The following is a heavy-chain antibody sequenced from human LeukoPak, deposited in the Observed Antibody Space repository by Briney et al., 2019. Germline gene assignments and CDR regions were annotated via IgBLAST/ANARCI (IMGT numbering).Heavy chain of an antibody. CDR3: ARDQGRIAAAGNYLSSGY. V-gene: IGHV3-30-3*01. CDR2: ISSDGSSK. D-gene: IGHD6-13*01. Sequence: PGGSLRLSCAASGCTFASYTMHWVRQAPGKGLEWVAVISSDGSSKYYADSVKGRFTISRDNSKNTLYPQMNSLRTEDTAVYYCARDQGRIAAAGNYLSSGYWGQGTLVTVSS. J-gene: IGHJ4*02. CDR1: GCTFASYT.